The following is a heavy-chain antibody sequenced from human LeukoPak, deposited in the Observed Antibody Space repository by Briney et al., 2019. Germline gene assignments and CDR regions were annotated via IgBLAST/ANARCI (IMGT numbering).Heavy chain of an antibody. CDR3: AREEDYGDYPRFQH. CDR2: IIPILGIA. V-gene: IGHV1-69*04. D-gene: IGHD4-17*01. CDR1: GGTFSSYA. Sequence: SVKVSCKASGGTFSSYAISWVRQAPGQRLEWMGRIIPILGIANYAQKFQGRVTITADKSTSTAYMELSSLRSEDTAVYYCAREEDYGDYPRFQHWGQGALVTVSS. J-gene: IGHJ1*01.